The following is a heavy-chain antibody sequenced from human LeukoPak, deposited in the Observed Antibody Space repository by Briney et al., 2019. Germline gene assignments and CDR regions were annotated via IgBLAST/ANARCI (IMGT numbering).Heavy chain of an antibody. CDR1: GYTFTTYG. Sequence: ASVKVSCKASGYTFTTYGITWVRQAPGQGLEWMGRISVHSGNTSYAQKVQGRVTMTTDTSTNTAYMELRSLRSDDTAVYYCARDAGNDAFDIWGQGTMVTVSS. CDR3: ARDAGNDAFDI. V-gene: IGHV1-18*01. CDR2: ISVHSGNT. D-gene: IGHD4-23*01. J-gene: IGHJ3*02.